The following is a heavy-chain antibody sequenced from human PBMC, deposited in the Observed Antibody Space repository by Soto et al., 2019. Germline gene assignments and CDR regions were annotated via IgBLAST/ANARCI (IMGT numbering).Heavy chain of an antibody. V-gene: IGHV4-31*03. Sequence: QVQLQESGPGLVKPSQTLSLTCTVSGGSISSGGYYWSWIRQHPGKGLEWIGYIYYSGSTYYNPSLKSRVTISVDTSKNQFSLKLSSVTAAETAVYYCASVYSSGYYHWFDPWGQGTLVTVSS. CDR3: ASVYSSGYYHWFDP. CDR1: GGSISSGGYY. D-gene: IGHD3-22*01. J-gene: IGHJ5*02. CDR2: IYYSGST.